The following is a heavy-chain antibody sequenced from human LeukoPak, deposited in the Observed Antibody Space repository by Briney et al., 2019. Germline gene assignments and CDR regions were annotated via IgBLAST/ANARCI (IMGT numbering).Heavy chain of an antibody. V-gene: IGHV4-39*01. CDR2: IYYAGST. CDR3: ARAWGSSGVYYFDY. CDR1: GGSISSNTYY. J-gene: IGHJ4*02. Sequence: PSETLSLTCTVSGGSISSNTYYWVWIRQPPGKGLEFIGSIYYAGSTYLNPSPKSRVTILVDAFKNQFSLKLTSVTAADTAVYYCARAWGSSGVYYFDYWGQGSLVTVSS. D-gene: IGHD6-19*01.